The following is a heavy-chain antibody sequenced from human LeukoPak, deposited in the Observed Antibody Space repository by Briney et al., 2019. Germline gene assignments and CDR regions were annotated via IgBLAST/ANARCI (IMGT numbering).Heavy chain of an antibody. D-gene: IGHD5/OR15-5a*01. V-gene: IGHV3-30*04. CDR2: IGSDRTKK. J-gene: IGHJ4*02. Sequence: GGSLRLSCVASGFIFSDHPFYWVRQSPDKGLEWVALIGSDRTKKYYADSVQGRFTVSRENSKNTLFLQMSTLRADDTAVYFCARQMTSTRLFDCWGQGTLVTVSS. CDR1: GFIFSDHP. CDR3: ARQMTSTRLFDC.